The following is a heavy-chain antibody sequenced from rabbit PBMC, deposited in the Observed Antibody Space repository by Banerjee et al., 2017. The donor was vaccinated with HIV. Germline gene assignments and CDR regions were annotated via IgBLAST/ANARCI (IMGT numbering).Heavy chain of an antibody. CDR1: GFSFSSSYY. Sequence: QSLEESGGDLVKPGASLTLTCTASGFSFSSSYYMCWVRQAPGKGLEWIGCIYTGSGTTYYASWAKGRFTISKTSSTTVTLQMTGLTAADTATYFCARDLGYSSSSYGAWYFNLWGPGTLVTVS. J-gene: IGHJ4*01. CDR3: ARDLGYSSSSYGAWYFNL. D-gene: IGHD1-1*01. V-gene: IGHV1S40*01. CDR2: IYTGSGTT.